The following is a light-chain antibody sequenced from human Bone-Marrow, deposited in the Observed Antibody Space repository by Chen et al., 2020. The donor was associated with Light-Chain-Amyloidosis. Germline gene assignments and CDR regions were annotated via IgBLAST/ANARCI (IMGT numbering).Light chain of an antibody. CDR1: QTISSNY. Sequence: EIVLTQSPGTLSLSPGEGANLSCRASQTISSNYLTLYQQKFGQAPRLLIYGSSSRATGIPDSFTGSGSGTDFTLTINRLEPEDFAMYYCQQYGTSPLTFGGGTKVEIK. CDR2: GSS. J-gene: IGKJ4*01. V-gene: IGKV3-20*01. CDR3: QQYGTSPLT.